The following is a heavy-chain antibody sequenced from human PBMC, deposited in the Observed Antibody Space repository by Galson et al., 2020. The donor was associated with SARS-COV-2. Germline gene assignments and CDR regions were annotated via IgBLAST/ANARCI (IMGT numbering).Heavy chain of an antibody. CDR1: AGSISGSTYY. CDR2: IYYSGSTYGST. J-gene: IGHJ1*01. CDR3: ARHPTISSSSSAVYFQH. Sequence: SETLSLTCTVSAGSISGSTYYWGWIRQPPGKGLEWIGSIYYSGSTYGSTYYNPSLKSRVTISVDTSRNQFSLKLSSVTAPDTAVYYCARHPTISSSSSAVYFQHWGQGTLVTVSS. D-gene: IGHD6-6*01. V-gene: IGHV4-39*01.